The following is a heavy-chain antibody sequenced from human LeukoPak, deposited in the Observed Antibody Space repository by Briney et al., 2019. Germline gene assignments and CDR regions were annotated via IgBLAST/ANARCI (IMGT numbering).Heavy chain of an antibody. CDR1: GFTFSSYG. D-gene: IGHD2-2*01. CDR3: ANHCTSTSCPNWFDP. J-gene: IGHJ5*02. V-gene: IGHV3-30*02. Sequence: GGSLRLSCAASGFTFSSYGMHWVRQAPGKGLEWVAFIRYDGSNKYYADSAKGRFTISRDNSKNTLYLQMNSLRAEDTAVYYCANHCTSTSCPNWFDPWGQGTLVTVSS. CDR2: IRYDGSNK.